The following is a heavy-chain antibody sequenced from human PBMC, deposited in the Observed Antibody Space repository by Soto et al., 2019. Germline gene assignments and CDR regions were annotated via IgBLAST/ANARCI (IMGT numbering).Heavy chain of an antibody. J-gene: IGHJ4*02. CDR2: IYSGGNP. CDR1: GISVGGNY. V-gene: IGHV3-53*01. D-gene: IGHD2-21*01. CDR3: ARGPNSDC. Sequence: EERLVQSGGGLVQPGGSLRLSCAAYGISVGGNYMSWVRQAPGKGLELVSLIYSGGNPFYADSMMGGFTLSRDNSNNMLYLQMDSLRAEDTAVYYCARGPNSDCWGQGTLVIVSS.